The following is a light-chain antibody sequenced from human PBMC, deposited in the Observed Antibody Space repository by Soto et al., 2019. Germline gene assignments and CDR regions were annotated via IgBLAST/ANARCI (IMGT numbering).Light chain of an antibody. J-gene: IGKJ4*01. CDR3: QQYGNSPPLT. V-gene: IGKV3D-20*01. CDR1: QSISNSY. CDR2: DAS. Sequence: EIVLTQSPATLSLSPGERATLSCGASQSISNSYLAWHQQKPGLAPRLLIYDASSRATGVPDRFSGSGSGTDFTLTISRLEPEDFAVYYCQQYGNSPPLTFGGGTKVEIK.